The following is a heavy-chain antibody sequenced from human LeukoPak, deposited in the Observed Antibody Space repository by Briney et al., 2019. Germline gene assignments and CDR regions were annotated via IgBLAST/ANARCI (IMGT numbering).Heavy chain of an antibody. CDR3: AKGVGRGFGVHSFDY. CDR1: GFTFSSYG. CDR2: ISYDGSNK. Sequence: GSSLRLSCAASGFTFSSYGMHGVRQAPGKGLEWVAVISYDGSNKYCADSVKGRFTISRDNSRNTLYLQMNSLRAEDTAVYYCAKGVGRGFGVHSFDYCGQGTLVTASS. D-gene: IGHD3-10*01. J-gene: IGHJ4*02. V-gene: IGHV3-30*18.